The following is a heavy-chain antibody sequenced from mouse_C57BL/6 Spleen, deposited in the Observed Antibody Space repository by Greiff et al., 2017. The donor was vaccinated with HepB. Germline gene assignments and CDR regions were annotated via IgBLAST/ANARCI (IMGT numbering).Heavy chain of an antibody. Sequence: EVKLMESGGGLVKPGGSLKLSCAASGFTFSDYGMHWVRQAPEKGLEWVAYISSGSSTIYYAATVKGSFTISRDNAKNTLFLQMNSLRSEDTALYYCASGTPELRPRYYAIDYWGQGTSVTVSS. D-gene: IGHD3-2*02. CDR3: ASGTPELRPRYYAIDY. CDR1: GFTFSDYG. CDR2: ISSGSSTI. J-gene: IGHJ4*01. V-gene: IGHV5-17*01.